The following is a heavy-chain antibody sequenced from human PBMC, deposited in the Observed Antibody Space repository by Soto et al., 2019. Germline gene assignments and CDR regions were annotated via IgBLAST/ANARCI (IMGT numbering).Heavy chain of an antibody. CDR3: ARAYMVRGLILGMDV. D-gene: IGHD3-10*01. Sequence: ASVKVSCKASGYTFTSYGISWVRQAPGQGLEWMGWISAYNGNTNYAQKLQGRVTMTTDTSTSTAYMELRSLRSDDTAVYYCARAYMVRGLILGMDVWGQGTTVPVSS. CDR2: ISAYNGNT. CDR1: GYTFTSYG. J-gene: IGHJ6*02. V-gene: IGHV1-18*01.